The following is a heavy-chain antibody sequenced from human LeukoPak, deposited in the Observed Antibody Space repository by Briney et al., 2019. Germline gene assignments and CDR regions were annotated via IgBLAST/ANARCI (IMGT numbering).Heavy chain of an antibody. V-gene: IGHV4-34*01. Sequence: SETLSLTCAVYGGSFSGYYWSWIRQPPGKGLEWIGEINHSGSTNYNPSLKSRVTISVDTSKNQFSLKLSSVTAADTAVYYCTSGGYDFWSGYPRFDYWGQRTLVTVSS. J-gene: IGHJ4*02. CDR2: INHSGST. CDR3: TSGGYDFWSGYPRFDY. CDR1: GGSFSGYY. D-gene: IGHD3-3*01.